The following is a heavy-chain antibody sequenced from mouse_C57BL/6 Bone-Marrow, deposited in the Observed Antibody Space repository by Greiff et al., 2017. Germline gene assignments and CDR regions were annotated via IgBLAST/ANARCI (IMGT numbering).Heavy chain of an antibody. J-gene: IGHJ2*01. V-gene: IGHV1-81*01. CDR2: IYPRSGNT. CDR1: GSTFTSYG. CDR3: ARRGPLSFDY. Sequence: QVQLQQSGAELARPGASVKLSCKASGSTFTSYGISWVKQRTGQGLEWIGAIYPRSGNTYYNEKFKGKATLTAEKSSSTAYMELRSLTSEDSAVYFCARRGPLSFDYWGQGTTLTGSS. D-gene: IGHD3-3*01.